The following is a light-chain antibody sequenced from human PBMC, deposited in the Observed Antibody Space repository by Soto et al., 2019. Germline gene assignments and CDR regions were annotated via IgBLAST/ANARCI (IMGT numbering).Light chain of an antibody. CDR3: QQYKNWPRT. V-gene: IGKV3-15*01. CDR1: QSVSSN. CDR2: GAS. J-gene: IGKJ2*01. Sequence: EIVMTQSPATLSVSPGERATVSCRASQSVSSNLAWYQQKPGQAPRLLIYGASTRATGIPARFSGSGSGTDFTLTIGSLASEDFAVYYCQQYKNWPRTFGQGTKLEIK.